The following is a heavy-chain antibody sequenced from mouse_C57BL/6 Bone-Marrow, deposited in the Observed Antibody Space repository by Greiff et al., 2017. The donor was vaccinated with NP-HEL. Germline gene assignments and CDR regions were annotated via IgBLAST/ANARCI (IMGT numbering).Heavy chain of an antibody. CDR1: GYTFTSYW. CDR2: IDPSDSET. Sequence: QVQLQQPGAELVRPGSSVKLSCKASGYTFTSYWMHWVKQRPIQGLEWIGNIDPSDSETHYNQKFKDKATLTVDKSSSTAYMQLSSLTSEDSAVYYCARGAYGSSLAWVAYWGQGTLVTVSA. V-gene: IGHV1-52*01. J-gene: IGHJ3*01. CDR3: ARGAYGSSLAWVAY. D-gene: IGHD1-1*01.